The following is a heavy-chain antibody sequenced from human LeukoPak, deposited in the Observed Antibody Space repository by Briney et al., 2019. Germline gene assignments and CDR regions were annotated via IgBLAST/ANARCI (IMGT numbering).Heavy chain of an antibody. CDR1: GFTFSSYS. Sequence: GGSLRLSCAGSGFTFSSYSMNWVRQAPGKGLQWVSSISRSSSYIYYADSVKGRFTISRDNARNSLYLQMNSLRAEDTAVYYCARAPPGRDLLGGFDFWGQGIRVTVSS. J-gene: IGHJ4*02. D-gene: IGHD2-15*01. CDR3: ARAPPGRDLLGGFDF. V-gene: IGHV3-21*01. CDR2: ISRSSSYI.